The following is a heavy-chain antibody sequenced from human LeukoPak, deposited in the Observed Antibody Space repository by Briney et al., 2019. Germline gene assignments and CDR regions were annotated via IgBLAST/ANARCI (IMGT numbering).Heavy chain of an antibody. V-gene: IGHV4-34*01. J-gene: IGHJ6*03. CDR3: ARDRGALRNYYYYMDV. CDR2: INHSGST. Sequence: SETLSLTCAVYGGSFSGYYWSWIRQPPGKGLEWIGEINHSGSTNYNPSLKSRVTISVDTSKNQFSLKLSSVTAADTAVYYCARDRGALRNYYYYMDVWGKGTTVTVSS. D-gene: IGHD4-17*01. CDR1: GGSFSGYY.